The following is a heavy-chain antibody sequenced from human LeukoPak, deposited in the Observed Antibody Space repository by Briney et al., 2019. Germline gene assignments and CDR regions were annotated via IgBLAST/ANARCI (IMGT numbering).Heavy chain of an antibody. CDR3: ARKWTGIDY. CDR2: IKQDGSDK. V-gene: IGHV3-7*01. J-gene: IGHJ4*02. Sequence: GGSLRLSXAASGFTFSSYWVSWVRQAPGKGLEWVANIKQDGSDKYYVDSVKGRFTISRDNAKNSLYLQMNSLRAEDTAVYYCARKWTGIDYWGQGTLVTVSS. CDR1: GFTFSSYW. D-gene: IGHD3/OR15-3a*01.